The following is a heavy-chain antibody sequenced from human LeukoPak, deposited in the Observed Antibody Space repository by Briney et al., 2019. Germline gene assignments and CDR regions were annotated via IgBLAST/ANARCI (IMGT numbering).Heavy chain of an antibody. Sequence: GGSLRLSCAASGFSFSDHYMTWIRQAPGKGLEWLSYISNSGGTTNYADSVKGRFTVSRNNAKNSLFLQMNSLRAEDTAVYYCARTARLLDYWGQGTLVTVSS. CDR1: GFSFSDHY. D-gene: IGHD2-21*02. CDR2: ISNSGGTT. V-gene: IGHV3-11*01. CDR3: ARTARLLDY. J-gene: IGHJ4*02.